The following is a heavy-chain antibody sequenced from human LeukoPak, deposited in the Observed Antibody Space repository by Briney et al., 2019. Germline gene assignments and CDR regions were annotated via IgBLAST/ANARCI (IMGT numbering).Heavy chain of an antibody. CDR3: ATLKGWYGEGCFDC. Sequence: GGSLRLSCAASGVTVSSIYMGGVRQAPGKGLDWVSVIYPDGRTYYTESVKGRFTISRDSSENSLFLQMNSLRAEDTAVYYCATLKGWYGEGCFDCWGQGTLVTVSS. CDR2: IYPDGRT. J-gene: IGHJ4*02. V-gene: IGHV3-53*01. D-gene: IGHD3-10*01. CDR1: GVTVSSIY.